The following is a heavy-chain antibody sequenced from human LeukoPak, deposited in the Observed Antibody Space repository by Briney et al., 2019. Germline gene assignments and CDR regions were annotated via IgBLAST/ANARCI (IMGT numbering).Heavy chain of an antibody. V-gene: IGHV4-59*01. CDR2: IYYSGST. Sequence: SETLSLTCTVPGGSISSYYWSWIRQPPGKGLEWIGYIYYSGSTNYNPSLKSRVTISVDTSKNQFSLKLSSVTAADTAVYYCAGRGPYYYGMDVWGQGTTVTVSS. J-gene: IGHJ6*02. CDR1: GGSISSYY. D-gene: IGHD3-10*01. CDR3: AGRGPYYYGMDV.